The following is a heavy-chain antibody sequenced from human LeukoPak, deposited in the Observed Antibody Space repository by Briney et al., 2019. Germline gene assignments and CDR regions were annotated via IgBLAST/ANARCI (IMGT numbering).Heavy chain of an antibody. D-gene: IGHD3-10*01. V-gene: IGHV4-34*01. Sequence: PSETLSLTCAVYGGSFSGYYWSWIRQPPGKGLEWIGEINHSGSTNYNPSLKSRVTTSVDTSKNQFSLTLSSVTAADTGVYYCARLPPRIPTTMVRGVPQSIDYWGQGTLVTVSS. CDR2: INHSGST. CDR3: ARLPPRIPTTMVRGVPQSIDY. CDR1: GGSFSGYY. J-gene: IGHJ4*02.